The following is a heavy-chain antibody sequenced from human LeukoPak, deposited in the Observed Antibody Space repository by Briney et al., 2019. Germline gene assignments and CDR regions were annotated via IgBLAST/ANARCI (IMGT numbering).Heavy chain of an antibody. Sequence: PGGTLRLSCAATGFTFSNYWMIWVRQAPRKGLEWVGNIKQDGSVNRYADSVRGRFTISRDNAQTSLYLQMNSLRAEDTAVYYCARASNPWLQLTWGQGTLVTVSS. CDR1: GFTFSNYW. CDR3: ARASNPWLQLT. V-gene: IGHV3-7*05. D-gene: IGHD5-24*01. J-gene: IGHJ5*02. CDR2: IKQDGSVN.